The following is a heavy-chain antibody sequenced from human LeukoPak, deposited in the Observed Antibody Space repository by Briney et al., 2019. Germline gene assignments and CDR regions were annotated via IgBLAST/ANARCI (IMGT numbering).Heavy chain of an antibody. CDR3: ASNRDQDAFDI. V-gene: IGHV6-1*01. CDR2: TYYRSKWYN. Sequence: SQTLSLTCAISGDSVSSNSAAWNWLRQSPSRGLEWLGRTYYRSKWYNDYAVSVKSRITINPDTSKNQFSLQLSSVTPEDTAVYYCASNRDQDAFDIWGQGTMVTVSS. CDR1: GDSVSSNSAA. D-gene: IGHD1-14*01. J-gene: IGHJ3*02.